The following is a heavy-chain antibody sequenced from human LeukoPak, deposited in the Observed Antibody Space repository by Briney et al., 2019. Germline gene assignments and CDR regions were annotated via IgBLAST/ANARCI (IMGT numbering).Heavy chain of an antibody. CDR1: GGSISSYY. CDR3: AIEHCSGGRCYHSWYFDL. D-gene: IGHD2-15*01. Sequence: SETLSLTCTVSGGSISSYYWSWIRQPPGKGLEWIGYIYYSGSTNYNPSLKSRVTISVDTSKNQFSLKLTSVTAADTAVYYCAIEHCSGGRCYHSWYFDLWGRGTLVTVSS. J-gene: IGHJ2*01. V-gene: IGHV4-59*01. CDR2: IYYSGST.